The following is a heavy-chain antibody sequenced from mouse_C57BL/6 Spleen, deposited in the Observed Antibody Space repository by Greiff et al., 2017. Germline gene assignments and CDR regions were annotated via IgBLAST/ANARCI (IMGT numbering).Heavy chain of an antibody. CDR3: TREYYGSPMDY. CDR1: GYTFTDYE. Sequence: QVQLQQSGAELVRPGASVTLSCKASGYTFTDYEMHWVKQTPVHGLEWIGAIDPETGGTAYNQKFKGKAILTADKSSSTAYMELRSLTSEDSAVYYCTREYYGSPMDYWGQGTSVTVSS. CDR2: IDPETGGT. J-gene: IGHJ4*01. V-gene: IGHV1-15*01. D-gene: IGHD1-1*01.